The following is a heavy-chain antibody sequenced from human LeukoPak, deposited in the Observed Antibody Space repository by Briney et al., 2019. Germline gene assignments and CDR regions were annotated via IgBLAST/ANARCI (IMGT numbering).Heavy chain of an antibody. CDR3: ARPLSRYCSSTSCYPDY. J-gene: IGHJ4*02. D-gene: IGHD2-2*01. V-gene: IGHV3-21*01. CDR1: GFTFSGYN. Sequence: GGSLRLSCAASGFTFSGYNMNWVRQAPGKGLEWVSSISSSSSYIYYADSVKGRFTVSRDNAKNSLYLQMNSLRAEDTAVYYCARPLSRYCSSTSCYPDYWGQGTLVTVSS. CDR2: ISSSSSYI.